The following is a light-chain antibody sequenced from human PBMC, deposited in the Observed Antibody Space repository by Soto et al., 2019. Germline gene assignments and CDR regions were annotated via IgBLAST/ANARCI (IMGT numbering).Light chain of an antibody. Sequence: QSALTQPASVSGSPGQSITLSCTGTSSDVGGNHVSWYQQHPGEAPRLIIYDVSNRPSGISNRFSGSKSDNTASLTISGLQADDEADYYCSSHTSTSRYVFGTGTKVTVL. CDR3: SSHTSTSRYV. CDR2: DVS. J-gene: IGLJ1*01. CDR1: SSDVGGNH. V-gene: IGLV2-14*03.